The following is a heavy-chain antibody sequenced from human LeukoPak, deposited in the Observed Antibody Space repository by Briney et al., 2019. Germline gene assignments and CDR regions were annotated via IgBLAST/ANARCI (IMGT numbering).Heavy chain of an antibody. Sequence: PSQTLSLTCTVSGGSISSSSYYWGWIRQPPGKGLEWIGSIYYSGSTYYNPSLKSRVTISVDTSKNQFSLKLSSVTAADTAVYYCARDLWFGYQGGQGTLVTVSS. CDR1: GGSISSSSYY. CDR3: ARDLWFGYQ. D-gene: IGHD3-10*01. V-gene: IGHV4-39*07. CDR2: IYYSGST. J-gene: IGHJ4*02.